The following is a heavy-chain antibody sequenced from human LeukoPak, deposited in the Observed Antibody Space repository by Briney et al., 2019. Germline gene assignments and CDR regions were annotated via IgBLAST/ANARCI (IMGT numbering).Heavy chain of an antibody. CDR1: GFTFNNYA. D-gene: IGHD4-17*01. Sequence: GGSLRLSCAASGFTFNNYAMSWVRQAPGKGLEWVSAISGSGGSTYYADSVKGRFTISRDNAKNSLYLQMNSLRAEDTAVYYCARDIDNYGDYIPYWGQGTLVTVSS. V-gene: IGHV3-23*01. CDR3: ARDIDNYGDYIPY. CDR2: ISGSGGST. J-gene: IGHJ4*02.